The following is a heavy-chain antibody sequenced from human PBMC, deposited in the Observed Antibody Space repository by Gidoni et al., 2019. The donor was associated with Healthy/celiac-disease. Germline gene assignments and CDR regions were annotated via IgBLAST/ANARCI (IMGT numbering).Heavy chain of an antibody. CDR1: GCSISSYY. CDR2: IYYSGST. Sequence: QVQLQESGPGLVKPSETLSLTCTVSGCSISSYYLSWIRQPPGKGLEWIGYIYYSGSTNYNPSLKSRVTISVDTSKNQFSLKLSSVTAADTAVYYCARVSSGYSYGWGADSGYYYYMDVWGKGTTVTVSS. D-gene: IGHD5-18*01. J-gene: IGHJ6*03. V-gene: IGHV4-59*01. CDR3: ARVSSGYSYGWGADSGYYYYMDV.